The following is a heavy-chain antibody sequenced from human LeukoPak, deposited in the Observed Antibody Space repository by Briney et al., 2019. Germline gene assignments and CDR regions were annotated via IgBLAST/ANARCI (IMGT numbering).Heavy chain of an antibody. CDR2: IYYSGST. J-gene: IGHJ4*02. D-gene: IGHD6-13*01. CDR3: ARRSYSSTFDY. V-gene: IGHV4-39*01. Sequence: PSETLSLTCTVSGGSISSSSYYWGWIRQPPGKGLEWIGSIYYSGSTYYNPSLKSRVTISVDTSKNQFSLKLSSVTAADTAVYYCARRSYSSTFDYWGQGTLVTDSS. CDR1: GGSISSSSYY.